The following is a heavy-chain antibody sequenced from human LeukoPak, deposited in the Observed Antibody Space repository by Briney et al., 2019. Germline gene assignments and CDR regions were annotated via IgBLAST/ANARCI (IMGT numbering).Heavy chain of an antibody. CDR2: ISYSGST. CDR3: ARGSSSGWYSGAN. CDR1: GGSISSYY. Sequence: PSETLSLTCTVSGGSISSYYLSWLRQPPGKGLEWIGYISYSGSTNYNPSLKSRVSISIHTSKSQFSLKLSSVTAADTALYYCARGSSSGWYSGANWGQGTLVTVSS. D-gene: IGHD6-19*01. J-gene: IGHJ4*02. V-gene: IGHV4-59*01.